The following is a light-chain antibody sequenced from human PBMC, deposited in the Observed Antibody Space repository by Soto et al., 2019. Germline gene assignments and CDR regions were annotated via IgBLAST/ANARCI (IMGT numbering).Light chain of an antibody. CDR1: QGISSY. Sequence: DIQLTQSPSFLSASVGDRVTITCRASQGISSYLAWYQQKPGKAPKLLIYAASTLQSGVPSRFSGSGSGTEFTLTISSLQPEDFATYYCQQFKSYPFTFGGGTKAEIK. CDR2: AAS. V-gene: IGKV1-9*01. J-gene: IGKJ4*01. CDR3: QQFKSYPFT.